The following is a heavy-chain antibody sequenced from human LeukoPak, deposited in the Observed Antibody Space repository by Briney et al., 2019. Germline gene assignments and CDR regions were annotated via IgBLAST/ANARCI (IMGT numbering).Heavy chain of an antibody. V-gene: IGHV3-30*04. CDR2: ISYDGSNK. CDR1: GLTFNRYA. Sequence: GRSLRLSCAASGLTFNRYAMHWVRQAPGKGSEWVAVISYDGSNKYYAGSVKGRFTISRDNSKNTLYLQMNSLRVEDTAVYFCARGGTEIYYYHYGMDVWGQGTTVTVSS. D-gene: IGHD5-12*01. J-gene: IGHJ6*02. CDR3: ARGGTEIYYYHYGMDV.